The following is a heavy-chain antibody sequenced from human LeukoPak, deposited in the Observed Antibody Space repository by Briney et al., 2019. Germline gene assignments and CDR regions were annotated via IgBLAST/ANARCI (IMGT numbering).Heavy chain of an antibody. CDR3: AELGITMIGGV. CDR2: ISVSGSGT. Sequence: GGSLRLSCAASGFTFSNYAMSWVRQAPGKGVEWGSGISVSGSGTYYADSVKGRFTISRDNSKNTLYLQMNSLRAEDTAVYYCAELGITMIGGVWGKGTTVTISS. D-gene: IGHD3-10*02. V-gene: IGHV3-23*01. CDR1: GFTFSNYA. J-gene: IGHJ6*04.